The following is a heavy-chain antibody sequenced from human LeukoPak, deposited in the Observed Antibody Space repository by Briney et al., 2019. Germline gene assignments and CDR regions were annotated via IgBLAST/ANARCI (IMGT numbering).Heavy chain of an antibody. CDR1: GYTFSGYY. CDR3: ARDQGPSTYYDFWSGYQDFDY. Sequence: ASVKVSCKASGYTFSGYYIHWVRQAPGQGLEWMGWISAYNGNTNYAQKLQGRVTMTTDTSTSTAYMELRSLRSDDTAVYYCARDQGPSTYYDFWSGYQDFDYWGQGTLVTVSS. J-gene: IGHJ4*02. V-gene: IGHV1-18*04. D-gene: IGHD3-3*01. CDR2: ISAYNGNT.